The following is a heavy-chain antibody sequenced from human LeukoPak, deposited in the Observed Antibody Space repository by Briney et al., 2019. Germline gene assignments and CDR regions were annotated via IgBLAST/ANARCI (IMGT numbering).Heavy chain of an antibody. D-gene: IGHD3-3*01. J-gene: IGHJ4*02. CDR3: ARGLASGYPPIPFDY. CDR2: ITYDGST. V-gene: IGHV4-34*01. Sequence: SSETLSLTCAVFGGSFDGYYWSWIRQPPGKGLEWIGEITYDGSTNYNPSLKSRVTISVDTSKIQFSLNLSSVTAADTAIYYCARGLASGYPPIPFDYWGQGTQVTVSS. CDR1: GGSFDGYY.